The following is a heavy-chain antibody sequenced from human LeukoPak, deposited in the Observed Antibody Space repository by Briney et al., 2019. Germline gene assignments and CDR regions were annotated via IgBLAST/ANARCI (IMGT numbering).Heavy chain of an antibody. D-gene: IGHD3-16*01. CDR3: ARGTWGLDYYYYYYMDV. CDR2: IIPILGIA. CDR1: GGTFSSYA. Sequence: SVKVSCKASGGTFSSYAISWVRQAPGQGLEWMGRIIPILGIANYAQKFQGRVTITTDESTSTAYMELSSLRSEDTAVYYCARGTWGLDYYYYYYMDVWGKGTTVTVSS. J-gene: IGHJ6*03. V-gene: IGHV1-69*04.